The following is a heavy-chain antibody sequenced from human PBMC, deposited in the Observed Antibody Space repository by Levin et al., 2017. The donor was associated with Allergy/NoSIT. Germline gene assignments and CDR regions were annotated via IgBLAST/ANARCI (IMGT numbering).Heavy chain of an antibody. Sequence: SPTLSLTCTVSGGSITSYYWSWIRQPPGKGLEWIGYIYYSGTTNYNPSLRSRVTISVDTSKNQFSLKLTSVTAADTAVYYCARLVGGIGYFDYWGQGALVTVSS. V-gene: IGHV4-59*08. CDR3: ARLVGGIGYFDY. CDR1: GGSITSYY. D-gene: IGHD3-10*01. J-gene: IGHJ4*02. CDR2: IYYSGTT.